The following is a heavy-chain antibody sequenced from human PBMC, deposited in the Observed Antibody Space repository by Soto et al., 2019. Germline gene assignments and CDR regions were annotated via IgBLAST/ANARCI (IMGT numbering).Heavy chain of an antibody. V-gene: IGHV3-23*01. CDR2: ISANDVGT. CDR3: AKAKNDYNWDNRPPFDY. Sequence: PGGSLRLSCEASEFTLRSYAMTWIRQAPGKGLEWVSLISANDVGTYYAESVKTRFTISTDQSRNTVYLQMDSLRADDTAIYYCAKAKNDYNWDNRPPFDYWGQGTLVTVSS. J-gene: IGHJ4*02. CDR1: EFTLRSYA. D-gene: IGHD1-20*01.